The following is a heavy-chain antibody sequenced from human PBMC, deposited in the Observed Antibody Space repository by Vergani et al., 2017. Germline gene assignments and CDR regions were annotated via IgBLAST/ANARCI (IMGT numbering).Heavy chain of an antibody. V-gene: IGHV4-34*01. CDR3: ARGNYDFWSGYYWARFDP. CDR1: GGSFSGYY. D-gene: IGHD3-3*01. J-gene: IGHJ5*02. CDR2: INHSGST. Sequence: QVQLQESGPGLVKPSETLSLTCTVSGGSFSGYYWSWIRQPPGKGLVWIGEINHSGSTNYNPSLKSRVTISVDTSKNQFSLKLSSVTAADTAVYYCARGNYDFWSGYYWARFDPWGQGTLVTVSS.